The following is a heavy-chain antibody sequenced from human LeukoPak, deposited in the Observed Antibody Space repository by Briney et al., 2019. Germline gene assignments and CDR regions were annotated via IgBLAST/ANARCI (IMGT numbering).Heavy chain of an antibody. CDR2: IVPMYDTA. V-gene: IGHV1-69*06. CDR1: ASTFSSYA. CDR3: VSDYASSGPKKNYFDF. D-gene: IGHD6-19*01. J-gene: IGHJ4*02. Sequence: ASVKVSCNAPASTFSSYADSWDRQAPRQGLEWMGRIVPMYDTADYAQRFQGRVTITADRSTGTAFLELSSLRSEATGIYYCVSDYASSGPKKNYFDFWGQGTLVTVSS.